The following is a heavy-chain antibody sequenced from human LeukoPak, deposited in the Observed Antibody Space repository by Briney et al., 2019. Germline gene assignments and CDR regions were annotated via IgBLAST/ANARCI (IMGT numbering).Heavy chain of an antibody. CDR1: GGSFSGYY. CDR2: IYYSGST. V-gene: IGHV4-34*01. Sequence: SETLSLTCAVYGGSFSGYYWSWIRQPPGKGLEWIGNIYYSGSTYYNPSLKSRLTMSVDTSSNQFSLMLSSVTAADTAVYYCTRGRTPSDYWGQGTLVTVS. J-gene: IGHJ4*02. D-gene: IGHD2-2*01. CDR3: TRGRTPSDY.